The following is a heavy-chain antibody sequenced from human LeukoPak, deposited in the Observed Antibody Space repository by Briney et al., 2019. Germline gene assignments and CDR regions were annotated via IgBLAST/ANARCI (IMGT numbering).Heavy chain of an antibody. V-gene: IGHV4-59*01. CDR1: GGSISSYY. CDR3: ARERVPYYYDSSGYYYPRGDYYYMDV. CDR2: IYYSGSA. D-gene: IGHD3-22*01. J-gene: IGHJ6*03. Sequence: SETLSLTCTVYGGSISSYYWSWIRQPPGKGLEWIGYIYYSGSANYNPSLKSRVTISVDTSKNQFSLKLSSVTAADTAVYYCARERVPYYYDSSGYYYPRGDYYYMDVWGKGTTVTVSS.